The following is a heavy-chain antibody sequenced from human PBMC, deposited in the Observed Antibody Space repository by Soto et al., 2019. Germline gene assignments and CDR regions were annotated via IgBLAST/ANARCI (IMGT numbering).Heavy chain of an antibody. CDR2: ISGGGSGA. V-gene: IGHV3-23*01. Sequence: EVQLLESGGGLVQPGGSLRISCTASGFTFSDHAMTWVRQAPGKGLAWVSGISGGGSGAYYADSVKGRFTVSRANSKNTLFLQMDSLRAEATAVYYCAIDLWWYTHWGQGTLVTVSS. J-gene: IGHJ4*02. D-gene: IGHD2-15*01. CDR1: GFTFSDHA. CDR3: AIDLWWYTH.